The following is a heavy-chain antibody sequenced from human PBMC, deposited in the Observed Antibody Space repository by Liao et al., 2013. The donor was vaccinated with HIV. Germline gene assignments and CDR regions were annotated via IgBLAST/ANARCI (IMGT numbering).Heavy chain of an antibody. Sequence: QVLLQESGPGLVKPSETLSLTCSVSGGSIRGHYCSWIRRPPGKQTGVAWIYLLQWEAPITTPPSRVESPFLLDTSKNQLSLRLTSVTAADTAVYYCARVASLNWDDPFDIWGQGTMVTVSS. CDR3: ARVASLNWDDPFDI. CDR1: GGSIRGHY. V-gene: IGHV4-59*11. CDR2: LLQWEAP. J-gene: IGHJ3*02. D-gene: IGHD1-1*01.